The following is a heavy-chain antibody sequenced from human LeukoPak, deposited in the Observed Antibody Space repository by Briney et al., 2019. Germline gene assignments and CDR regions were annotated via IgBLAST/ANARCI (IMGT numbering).Heavy chain of an antibody. D-gene: IGHD1-26*01. CDR1: GFTFSSCA. Sequence: GGSLRLSCAASGFTFSSCAMTWVRQAPGKGLEWVSSISGSGATTYYADSVKGRFTISRDNSNNTVYLQMNSLRAEDTAVYYCAKDQSRVGASDLFDYWGQGMQVGVSS. J-gene: IGHJ4*02. CDR2: ISGSGATT. CDR3: AKDQSRVGASDLFDY. V-gene: IGHV3-23*01.